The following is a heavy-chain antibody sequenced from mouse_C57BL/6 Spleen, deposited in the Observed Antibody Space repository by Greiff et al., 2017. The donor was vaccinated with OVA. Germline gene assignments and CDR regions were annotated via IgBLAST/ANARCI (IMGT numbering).Heavy chain of an antibody. J-gene: IGHJ2*01. Sequence: QVQLQQSGAELVKPGASVKLSCKASGYTFTEYTIHWVKQRSGQGLEWIGWFYPGSGSIKYNEKFKDKATLTADKSSSTVYMELSRLTSEDSAVYFCARHGPPYDGYYLYYFDYWGQGTTLTVSS. CDR1: GYTFTEYT. CDR2: FYPGSGSI. D-gene: IGHD2-3*01. CDR3: ARHGPPYDGYYLYYFDY. V-gene: IGHV1-62-2*01.